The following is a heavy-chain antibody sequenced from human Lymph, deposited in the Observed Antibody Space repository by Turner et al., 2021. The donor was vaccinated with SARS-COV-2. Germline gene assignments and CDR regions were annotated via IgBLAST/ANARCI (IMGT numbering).Heavy chain of an antibody. CDR3: ARYASGGYFYYGMDV. CDR1: GLTFSTYA. Sequence: QVQLVESGGCVVQPGRSLSLSCAASGLTFSTYAIYWVRQAPGKGLEWVAVIAYDGSNKYYADSVKGRFTISRDNSKNTLYLQMNSLRAEGTAVYYCARYASGGYFYYGMDVWGQGTTVTVSS. CDR2: IAYDGSNK. V-gene: IGHV3-30*04. J-gene: IGHJ6*02. D-gene: IGHD3-10*01.